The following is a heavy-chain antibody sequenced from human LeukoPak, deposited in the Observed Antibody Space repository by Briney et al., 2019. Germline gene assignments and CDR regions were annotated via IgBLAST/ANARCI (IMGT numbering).Heavy chain of an antibody. CDR1: GFTFSSYW. Sequence: GGSLRLSCAASGFTFSSYWMSWVRQAPGKGLEWVANIKQDGSEKYYVDSVKGRFTISRDNARNSLYLQMNSLRAEDTAVYYCARGDYGDYYDYWGQGTLVTVSS. V-gene: IGHV3-7*04. CDR3: ARGDYGDYYDY. CDR2: IKQDGSEK. D-gene: IGHD4-17*01. J-gene: IGHJ4*02.